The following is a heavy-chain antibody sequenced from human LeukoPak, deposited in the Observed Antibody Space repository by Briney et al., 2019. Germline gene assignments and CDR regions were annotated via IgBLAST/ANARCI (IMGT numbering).Heavy chain of an antibody. Sequence: PGGSLRLSCAASGFTFSSFGMSWVRQAPGKGLEWVSAISSTGGTAYYADSVKGRFTISRDNSKNTLYLQMNSLRAEDTAVYYCARHLSGVTGYTYGRGIDYWGQGTLVTVSS. J-gene: IGHJ4*02. V-gene: IGHV3-23*01. CDR3: ARHLSGVTGYTYGRGIDY. D-gene: IGHD5-18*01. CDR1: GFTFSSFG. CDR2: ISSTGGTA.